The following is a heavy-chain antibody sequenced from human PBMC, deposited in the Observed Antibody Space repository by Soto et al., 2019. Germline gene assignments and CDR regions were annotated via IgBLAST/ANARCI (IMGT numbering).Heavy chain of an antibody. D-gene: IGHD2-8*02. CDR3: ARGMTPPGAPAWYYFDS. Sequence: QGQLQESGPGLRNPSKTLSLTSTFSGASITMSSYGSWIRQPAGKGLRWIGRFSPSGTTNYNPSLRSRVTMSADVSKNQFSLRLTSVTAADTALYYCARGMTPPGAPAWYYFDSWGQGTLVTVSS. CDR1: GASITMSSY. V-gene: IGHV4-4*07. J-gene: IGHJ4*02. CDR2: FSPSGTT.